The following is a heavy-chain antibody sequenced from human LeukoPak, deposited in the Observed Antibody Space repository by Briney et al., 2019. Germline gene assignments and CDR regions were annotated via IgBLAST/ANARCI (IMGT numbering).Heavy chain of an antibody. CDR2: ISPRGDIT. J-gene: IGHJ4*02. D-gene: IGHD2-15*01. CDR1: GFIFSNHG. Sequence: PGGTLRLSCAASGFIFSNHGMNWVRQAPGKGLEWVSGISPRGDITYYTDSVKGRFTISRDNSKNTLYLQMNSLRAEDTAVYYCANIDCSGGSCYFDYWGQGTLVTVSS. V-gene: IGHV3-23*01. CDR3: ANIDCSGGSCYFDY.